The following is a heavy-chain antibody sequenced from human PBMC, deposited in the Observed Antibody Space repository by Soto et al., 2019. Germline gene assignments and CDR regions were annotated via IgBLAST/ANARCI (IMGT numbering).Heavy chain of an antibody. Sequence: QVQLVQSGPEVKKPGASVKVSCMASGYNFATYGITWVRQAPGQGLEWLGWISPFNDNTNYAQRVQGRASLTADISTTTAYMELRSLRVDDTAVYYCAREGDYGDYWVFWGQGTLVTVSS. CDR3: AREGDYGDYWVF. CDR1: GYNFATYG. CDR2: ISPFNDNT. V-gene: IGHV1-18*01. D-gene: IGHD4-17*01. J-gene: IGHJ4*02.